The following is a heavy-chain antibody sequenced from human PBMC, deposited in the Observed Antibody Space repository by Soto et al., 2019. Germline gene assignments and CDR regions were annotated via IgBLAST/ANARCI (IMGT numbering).Heavy chain of an antibody. CDR1: GGSFSGYY. CDR2: INHSGST. D-gene: IGHD2-15*01. Sequence: PSETLSLTCAVYGGSFSGYYWSWIRQPPGKGLEWIGEINHSGSTNYNPSLKSRVTISVDTSKNQFSLKLSSVTAADTAVHYCARRVVAALYYYYYGMDVWGQGTTVTVSS. J-gene: IGHJ6*02. CDR3: ARRVVAALYYYYYGMDV. V-gene: IGHV4-34*01.